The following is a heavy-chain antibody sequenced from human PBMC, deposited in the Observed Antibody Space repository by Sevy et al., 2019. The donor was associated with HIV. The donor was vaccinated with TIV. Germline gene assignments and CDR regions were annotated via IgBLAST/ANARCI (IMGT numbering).Heavy chain of an antibody. CDR3: ARDPVLGARGLFTYFYFDL. V-gene: IGHV3-11*01. J-gene: IGHJ2*01. CDR1: EFTISDYSDYH. D-gene: IGHD3-10*01. Sequence: GGSLRLSCAASEFTISDYSDYHMAWIRQAPGKGLECIAYISGSGGTIYYADSVRGRFIISRDNAKKSLYLHMNSLRTEDTAVYYCARDPVLGARGLFTYFYFDLWGRGTPVTVSS. CDR2: ISGSGGTI.